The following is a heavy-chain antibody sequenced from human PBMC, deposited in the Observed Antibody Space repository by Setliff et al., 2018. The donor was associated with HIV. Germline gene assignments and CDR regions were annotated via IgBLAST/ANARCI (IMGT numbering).Heavy chain of an antibody. J-gene: IGHJ4*02. CDR1: GYTFTGYY. V-gene: IGHV1-2*02. Sequence: ASVKVSCKASGYTFTGYYMHWVRQAPGQGLEWMGWINPAGNPTSYAQKFQGRLTMTRDTSTNTVYMELSSLRSEDTAVYYCARDVLDLVISVYGFWGQGIPVTVSS. CDR2: INPAGNPT. CDR3: ARDVLDLVISVYGF. D-gene: IGHD3-22*01.